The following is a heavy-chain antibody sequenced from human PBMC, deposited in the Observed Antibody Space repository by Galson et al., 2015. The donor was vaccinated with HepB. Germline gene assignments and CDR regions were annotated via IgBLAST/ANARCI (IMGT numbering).Heavy chain of an antibody. V-gene: IGHV1-46*01. J-gene: IGHJ6*03. Sequence: SVKVSCKASGYTSTSYYMHWVRQAPGQGLEWMGIINPSGGSTSYAQKFQGRVTMTRDTSTSTVYVELSSLRSEDTAVYYCARGGSSSSTNYYYYYMDVWGKGTTVTVSS. CDR1: GYTSTSYY. CDR3: ARGGSSSSTNYYYYYMDV. D-gene: IGHD6-6*01. CDR2: INPSGGST.